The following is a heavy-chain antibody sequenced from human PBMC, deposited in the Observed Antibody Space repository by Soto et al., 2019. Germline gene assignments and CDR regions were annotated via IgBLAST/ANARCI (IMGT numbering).Heavy chain of an antibody. CDR2: ISGSGGST. CDR1: GFTFSSYA. J-gene: IGHJ3*02. Sequence: LRLSYAASGFTFSSYAMSWVRQAPGKGLEWVSAISGSGGSTYYADSVKGRFTISRDNSKNTLYLQMNSLRAEDTAVYYCAKDRGPSLLWFGEENDNAFDIWGQGTMVTVSS. V-gene: IGHV3-23*01. CDR3: AKDRGPSLLWFGEENDNAFDI. D-gene: IGHD3-10*01.